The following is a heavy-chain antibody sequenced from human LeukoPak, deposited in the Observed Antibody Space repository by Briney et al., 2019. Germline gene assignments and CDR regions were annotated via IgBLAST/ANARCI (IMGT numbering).Heavy chain of an antibody. D-gene: IGHD2-15*01. CDR3: ARGLAYCSGGSCPRAFWFDP. V-gene: IGHV4-4*02. CDR1: GGSISSSNW. J-gene: IGHJ5*02. Sequence: PSGTLSLTCAVSGGSISSSNWWSWVRQPPGKGLEWIGEIYHSGSTNYNPSLKSRVTISVDKSKNQFSLKLSSVTAADTAVYHCARGLAYCSGGSCPRAFWFDPWGQGTLVTVSS. CDR2: IYHSGST.